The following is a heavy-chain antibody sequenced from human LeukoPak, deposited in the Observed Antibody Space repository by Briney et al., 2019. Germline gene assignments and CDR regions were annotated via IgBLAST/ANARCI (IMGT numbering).Heavy chain of an antibody. CDR1: GFTFDDYG. CDR2: IKWNGGST. J-gene: IGHJ4*02. CDR3: ARVGCGGDCYHAYDY. D-gene: IGHD2-21*02. Sequence: SGGSLRLSCAASGFTFDDYGMSWVRQAPGKGLEWVSGIKWNGGSTGYADSVKGRFTISRDNAKNSLYLQMNSLRAEDTALYYCARVGCGGDCYHAYDYWGQGTLVTVSS. V-gene: IGHV3-20*04.